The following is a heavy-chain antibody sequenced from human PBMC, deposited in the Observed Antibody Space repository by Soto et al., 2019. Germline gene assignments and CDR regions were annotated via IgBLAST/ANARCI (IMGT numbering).Heavy chain of an antibody. D-gene: IGHD3-3*01. CDR1: GGYISSGGYY. Sequence: SETLSLTCTVSGGYISSGGYYCSWIRQHPGKGLEWIGYIYYSGSTYYNPSLKSRVTISVDTSKNQFSLKLSSVTAADTAVYYCARGLRFFTDYWGQGTLVTVSS. CDR3: ARGLRFFTDY. V-gene: IGHV4-31*03. CDR2: IYYSGST. J-gene: IGHJ4*02.